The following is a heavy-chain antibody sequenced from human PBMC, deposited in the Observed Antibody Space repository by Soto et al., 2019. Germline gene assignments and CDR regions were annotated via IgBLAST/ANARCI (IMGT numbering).Heavy chain of an antibody. D-gene: IGHD3-10*01. CDR1: GFTFSSYA. J-gene: IGHJ4*02. Sequence: GGSLRLSCAASGFTFSSYAMHWVRQAPGKGLEYVSAISSNGGSTYYANSVKGRFTISRDNSKNTLYLQMGSLRAEDLAVYYCARVTPYYNFDYWGQGTLVTVSS. CDR2: ISSNGGST. CDR3: ARVTPYYNFDY. V-gene: IGHV3-64*01.